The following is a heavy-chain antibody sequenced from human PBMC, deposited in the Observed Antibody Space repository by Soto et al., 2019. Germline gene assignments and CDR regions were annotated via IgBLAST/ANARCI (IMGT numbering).Heavy chain of an antibody. V-gene: IGHV3-9*01. D-gene: IGHD2-2*01. J-gene: IGHJ4*02. Sequence: EVQLVESGGGLVQPGRSLRLSCAASGFTFDDYAMHWVRQAPGKGLEWVSGISWNSGSIGYADSVKGRFTISRDNAKNSLYLQMNSLRAEDTALYYCATPVVPAAPEDYWGQGTLVTVSS. CDR3: ATPVVPAAPEDY. CDR2: ISWNSGSI. CDR1: GFTFDDYA.